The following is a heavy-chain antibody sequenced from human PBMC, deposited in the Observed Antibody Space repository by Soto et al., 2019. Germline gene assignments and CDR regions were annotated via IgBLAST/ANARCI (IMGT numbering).Heavy chain of an antibody. V-gene: IGHV3-74*01. CDR3: ARGVVLEGATIYLGDAFDI. CDR2: INSDGSST. Sequence: EVQLVESGGGLVQPGGSLRLSCAASGFTFSSYWMHWVRQAPGKGLVWVSRINSDGSSTSYADFVKGRFTISRENAKNARDLQMNSLRDEDTAVYYWARGVVLEGATIYLGDAFDIWGQGTMVTVSS. D-gene: IGHD1-26*01. CDR1: GFTFSSYW. J-gene: IGHJ3*02.